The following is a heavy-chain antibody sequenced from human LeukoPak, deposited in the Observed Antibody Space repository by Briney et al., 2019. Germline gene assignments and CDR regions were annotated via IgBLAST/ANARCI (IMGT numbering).Heavy chain of an antibody. Sequence: PGGSLRLSCAASGSTFSSYEMNWVRQAPGKGLEWVSYISSSGSTIYYADSVKGRFTISRDNAKNSLYLQMNSLRAEDTAVYYCARDPGYSGSRSRGKEKNYWGQGTLVTVSS. D-gene: IGHD1-26*01. CDR1: GSTFSSYE. CDR2: ISSSGSTI. CDR3: ARDPGYSGSRSRGKEKNY. J-gene: IGHJ4*02. V-gene: IGHV3-48*03.